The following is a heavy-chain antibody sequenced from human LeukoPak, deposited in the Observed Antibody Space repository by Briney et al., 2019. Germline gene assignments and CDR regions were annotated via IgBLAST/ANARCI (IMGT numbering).Heavy chain of an antibody. Sequence: SQTLSLTCAVSGGSISRSGYSWSWIRQPPGKGLDWIAYIYYTGSTYYNPSLKSRVTISVDTSKNQFSLKLSSVTAADTAVYYCASLIVGATTSWGQGTLVTVSS. CDR2: IYYTGST. D-gene: IGHD1-26*01. CDR3: ASLIVGATTS. CDR1: GGSISRSGYS. J-gene: IGHJ4*02. V-gene: IGHV4-30-4*07.